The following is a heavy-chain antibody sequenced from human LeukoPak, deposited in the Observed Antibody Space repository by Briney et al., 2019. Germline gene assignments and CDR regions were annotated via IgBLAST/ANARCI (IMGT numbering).Heavy chain of an antibody. J-gene: IGHJ5*01. Sequence: GGSLRLSCGGSGFTFSSSEMNWVRQAPGKGLEWLSWISSSGSPIFYADSVKGRFIISRDNAKNSLYLQMNSLRVEDTAVYYCARGWFDSWGQGTLVTVSS. CDR1: GFTFSSSE. V-gene: IGHV3-48*03. CDR3: ARGWFDS. CDR2: ISSSGSPI.